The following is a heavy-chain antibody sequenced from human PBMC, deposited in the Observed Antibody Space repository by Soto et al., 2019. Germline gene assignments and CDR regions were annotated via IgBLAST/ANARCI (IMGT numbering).Heavy chain of an antibody. Sequence: TLSLTCPFSGGSISSGGYYWSWIRKHPGKGLEWIGYIYYSGSTYYNPSLKSRVTISVDTSKNQFSLKLSSVTAADTAVYYCARDGPSYYDILVWGQGTLVTVSS. CDR2: IYYSGST. CDR1: GGSISSGGYY. V-gene: IGHV4-31*03. J-gene: IGHJ4*02. D-gene: IGHD3-9*01. CDR3: ARDGPSYYDILV.